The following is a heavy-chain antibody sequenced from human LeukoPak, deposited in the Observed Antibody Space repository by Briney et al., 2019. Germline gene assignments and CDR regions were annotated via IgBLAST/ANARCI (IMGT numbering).Heavy chain of an antibody. J-gene: IGHJ4*02. CDR3: ARGVYGGMVRGVHFDY. V-gene: IGHV4-34*01. CDR1: GGSFSGYY. CDR2: INHSGST. D-gene: IGHD3-10*01. Sequence: KPSETLSLTCAVYGGSFSGYYWSWIRQPPGKGLEWIGEINHSGSTNYNPSLKSRVTISVDTSKNQFSLKLSSVTAADTAVYYCARGVYGGMVRGVHFDYWGQGTLVTVSS.